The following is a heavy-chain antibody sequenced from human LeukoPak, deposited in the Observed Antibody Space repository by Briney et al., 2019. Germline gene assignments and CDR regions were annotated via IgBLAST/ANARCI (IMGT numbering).Heavy chain of an antibody. CDR3: ARSGFGGGYFDY. D-gene: IGHD3-3*01. CDR2: IIPIFGTA. Sequence: AASVKVSCKASGGTFSSFAISWVRQAPGQGLEWMGGIIPIFGTANYAQKFQGRVTITADESASTAYMELSSLRSEDTAVYYCARSGFGGGYFDYWGQGTLVTVSS. J-gene: IGHJ4*02. V-gene: IGHV1-69*01. CDR1: GGTFSSFA.